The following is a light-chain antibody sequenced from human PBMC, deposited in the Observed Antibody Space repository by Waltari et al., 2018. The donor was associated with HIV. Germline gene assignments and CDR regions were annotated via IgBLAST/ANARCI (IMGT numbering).Light chain of an antibody. CDR3: QSADSSGTYVL. CDR1: ALPKQY. CDR2: KDS. Sequence: SYELTQPPSVSVSPGQTARITCSGDALPKQYAYWYQQKPGKAPVVLIYKDSERPSGIPERFSGSSSVTTVTLTISGVQAEDEADYYCQSADSSGTYVLFGGGTKLTVL. J-gene: IGLJ2*01. V-gene: IGLV3-25*03.